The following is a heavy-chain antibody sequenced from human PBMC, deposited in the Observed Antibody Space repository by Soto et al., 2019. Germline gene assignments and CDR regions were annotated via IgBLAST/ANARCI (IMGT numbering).Heavy chain of an antibody. D-gene: IGHD2-15*01. CDR1: GFPFNFAW. CDR2: IKSKAGGGTT. Sequence: EVQLVESGGGLVQPGGSLRLPCAASGFPFNFAWMTWVRQAPGKGLEWVARIKSKAGGGTTDYATPVKGRFTISRDDSKNPLYLEMNSLETDDTAVYYCAKVRSMNCFSVDYWGQGTLVTVST. J-gene: IGHJ4*02. V-gene: IGHV3-15*01. CDR3: AKVRSMNCFSVDY.